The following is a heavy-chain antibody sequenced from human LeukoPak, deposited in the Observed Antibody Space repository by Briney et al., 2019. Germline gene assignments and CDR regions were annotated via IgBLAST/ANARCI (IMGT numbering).Heavy chain of an antibody. V-gene: IGHV3-23*01. CDR1: GFTFSSYA. J-gene: IGHJ4*02. D-gene: IGHD6-19*01. CDR2: ISGSGGST. CDR3: AKVLYRGIAVAGNPFDY. Sequence: GGSLRLSCAASGFTFSSYAMSWVRQAPGKGLEWVSAISGSGGSTYYADSVKGRFTISRDNSKNTLYLQMNSLRAEDTAVYYCAKVLYRGIAVAGNPFDYWGQGTLVTVSS.